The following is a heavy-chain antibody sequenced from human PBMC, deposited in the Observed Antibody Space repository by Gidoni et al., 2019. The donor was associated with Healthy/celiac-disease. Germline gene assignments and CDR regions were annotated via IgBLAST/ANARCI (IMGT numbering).Heavy chain of an antibody. J-gene: IGHJ6*02. CDR3: AKEGNIVVVPAAIRVGYYYGMDV. CDR2: ISGSGGST. CDR1: GFTFSSYA. Sequence: AASGFTFSSYAMSWVRQAPGKGLEWVSAISGSGGSTYYADSVKGRFTISRDNSKNTLYLQMNSLRAEDTAVYYCAKEGNIVVVPAAIRVGYYYGMDVWGQGTTVTVSS. D-gene: IGHD2-2*02. V-gene: IGHV3-23*01.